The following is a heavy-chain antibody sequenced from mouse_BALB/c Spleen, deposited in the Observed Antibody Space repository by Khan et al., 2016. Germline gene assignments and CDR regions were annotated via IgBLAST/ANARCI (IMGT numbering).Heavy chain of an antibody. Sequence: QIQLVQSGPELMKPGKTVKISCKASGYTFTNYGMNWVKQAPGKGLKWIGWINTYSGKSTYADDFKGRFAITLETSANTAYLQLNNLKYEDTATYYCARYRYYYGSSRYFDVWGAGTTVTVSS. CDR3: ARYRYYYGSSRYFDV. J-gene: IGHJ1*01. CDR2: INTYSGKS. D-gene: IGHD1-1*01. V-gene: IGHV9-3-1*01. CDR1: GYTFTNYG.